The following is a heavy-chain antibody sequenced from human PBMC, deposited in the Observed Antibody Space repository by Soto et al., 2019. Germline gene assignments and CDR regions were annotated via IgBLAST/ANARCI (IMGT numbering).Heavy chain of an antibody. CDR1: GLSLGSSVVG. CDR2: IYWDDDK. J-gene: IGHJ4*02. V-gene: IGHV2-5*02. D-gene: IGHD3-22*01. CDR3: AHRLPYSSDSRAYYTFDD. Sequence: GSGPTLVNPTQTLTLSCTVSGLSLGSSVVGGGWIRQPPGKSLEWLALIYWDDDKRYSPSLKRMLTITKDTSKNLVVLTMPNMDTVDTAPYPCAHRLPYSSDSRAYYTFDDRGPGTLITTSS.